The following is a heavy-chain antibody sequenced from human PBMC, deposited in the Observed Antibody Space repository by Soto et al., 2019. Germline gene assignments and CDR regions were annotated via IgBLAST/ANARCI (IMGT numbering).Heavy chain of an antibody. V-gene: IGHV4-61*01. CDR3: ARDSREQLLVLGDY. CDR2: IYYSGST. J-gene: IGHJ4*02. Sequence: QVQLQESGPGLVKPSETLSLTCTVSGGSVRSGSYYWSWIRQPPGKGLEWIGYIYYSGSTNYNPSLKSRVTISVDTSKNQFSLKLSSVTAADTAVYYCARDSREQLLVLGDYWDQGTLVTVSS. CDR1: GGSVRSGSYY. D-gene: IGHD6-19*01.